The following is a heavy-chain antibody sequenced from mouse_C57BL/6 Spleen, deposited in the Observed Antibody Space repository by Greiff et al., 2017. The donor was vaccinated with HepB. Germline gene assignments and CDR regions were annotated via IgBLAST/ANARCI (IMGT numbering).Heavy chain of an antibody. Sequence: VQVVESGAELVRPGASVTLSCKASGYTFTDYEMHWVKQTPVHGLEWIGAIDPETGGTAYNQKFKGKAILTADKSSSTAYMELRSLTSEDSAVYYCTRGELSDYWGQGTTLTVSS. CDR2: IDPETGGT. V-gene: IGHV1-15*01. CDR3: TRGELSDY. CDR1: GYTFTDYE. D-gene: IGHD1-3*01. J-gene: IGHJ2*01.